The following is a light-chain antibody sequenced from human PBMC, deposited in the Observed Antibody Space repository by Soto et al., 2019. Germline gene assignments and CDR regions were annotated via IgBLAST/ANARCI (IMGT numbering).Light chain of an antibody. V-gene: IGKV3-20*01. J-gene: IGKJ1*01. Sequence: IVLTQSPCTLSLSPGESATLSCRASQSVSSSYLAWYQQKPGQAPRLLIYGASSRATGVPDRISGSGVGTEYTLTINRLEPEDCAVYYCHQYHVSPWTFGQGTKVEIK. CDR3: HQYHVSPWT. CDR1: QSVSSSY. CDR2: GAS.